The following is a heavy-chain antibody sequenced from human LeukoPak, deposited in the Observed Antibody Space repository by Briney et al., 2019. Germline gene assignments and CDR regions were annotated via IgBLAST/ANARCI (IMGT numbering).Heavy chain of an antibody. D-gene: IGHD3-10*01. CDR1: GYTFTSYD. V-gene: IGHV1-8*01. Sequence: GASVQVSCKASGYTFTSYDINWVRQATGQGLEWMGWMNPNSGNTGYAQKFQGRVTMTRNTSISTAYMELSSLRSEDTAVYYCARGWSYGSGSYEHGMDVWGQGTTVTVSS. CDR2: MNPNSGNT. CDR3: ARGWSYGSGSYEHGMDV. J-gene: IGHJ6*02.